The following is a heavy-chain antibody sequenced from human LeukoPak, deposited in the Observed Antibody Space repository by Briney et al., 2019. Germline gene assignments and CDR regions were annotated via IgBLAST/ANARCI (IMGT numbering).Heavy chain of an antibody. V-gene: IGHV4-39*01. D-gene: IGHD3-22*01. Sequence: PSETLSLTCTVSGVSVSIRSYYWGWIRQPPEKGLEWIGTVYHSGSTYYKVSLKSRVTISADTSKNQFSLKLNSVTAADTAVYYCAAGKDSSANTRGQGTPVTVSS. CDR1: GVSVSIRSYY. CDR3: AAGKDSSANT. CDR2: VYHSGST. J-gene: IGHJ4*02.